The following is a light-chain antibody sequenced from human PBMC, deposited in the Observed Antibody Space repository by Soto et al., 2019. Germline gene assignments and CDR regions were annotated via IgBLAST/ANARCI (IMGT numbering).Light chain of an antibody. CDR2: TAS. Sequence: DIQMTQSPSSLSASVGDRVTITCRASQSISSYLNWYQQKPGKAPKLLIYTASSLQSGVPSRFSGSGSGTDFTLTLISLQPEDFATYYCQRSYSTPITFGQGTRLEIK. J-gene: IGKJ5*01. CDR3: QRSYSTPIT. V-gene: IGKV1-39*01. CDR1: QSISSY.